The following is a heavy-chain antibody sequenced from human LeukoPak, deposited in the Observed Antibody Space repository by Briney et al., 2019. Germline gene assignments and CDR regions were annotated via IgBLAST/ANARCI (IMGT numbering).Heavy chain of an antibody. CDR3: AKSIVVVTAIPMFDY. CDR1: AFTFSSYG. Sequence: GGSLRLPCAASAFTFSSYGMSWVRQAPEKGLEWVSAISGSGGSTYYADSVKGRFTISRDNSKNTLYLQMNSLRAEDTAVYYCAKSIVVVTAIPMFDYWGQGTLVTVSS. V-gene: IGHV3-23*01. J-gene: IGHJ4*02. CDR2: ISGSGGST. D-gene: IGHD2-21*02.